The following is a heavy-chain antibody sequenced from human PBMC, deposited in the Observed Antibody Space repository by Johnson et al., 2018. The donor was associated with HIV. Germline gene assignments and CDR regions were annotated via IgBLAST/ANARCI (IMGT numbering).Heavy chain of an antibody. CDR2: ISGSGSTT. Sequence: QEQLVESGGGLVKPGGSQRLSCAASGFTFSKYYMNWIRQAPGKGLEWVSYISGSGSTTEYADSVKGRFTISRDNAKNSLYLQMNSLRAEDTAVYYCARDYSKGDAFDMWGQGTMVTVSS. D-gene: IGHD1-26*01. J-gene: IGHJ3*02. CDR1: GFTFSKYY. V-gene: IGHV3-11*04. CDR3: ARDYSKGDAFDM.